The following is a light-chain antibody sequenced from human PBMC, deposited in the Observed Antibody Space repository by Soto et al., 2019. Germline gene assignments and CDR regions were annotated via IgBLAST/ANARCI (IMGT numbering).Light chain of an antibody. CDR3: RSYVGSSILV. Sequence: QSALTQPASVSGSPGQSITISCTGTSSDVGSYNLVSRYQQHPGKAPKLMIYEGSKRPSGVSKRFSGSKSGNTASLTISGLRVEDEADYYCRSYVGSSILVSGGGPQLTVL. CDR1: SSDVGSYNL. J-gene: IGLJ2*01. CDR2: EGS. V-gene: IGLV2-23*01.